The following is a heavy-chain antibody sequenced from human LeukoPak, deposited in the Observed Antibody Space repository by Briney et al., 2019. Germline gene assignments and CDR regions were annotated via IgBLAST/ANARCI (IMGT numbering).Heavy chain of an antibody. CDR2: IVSSPSTYI. J-gene: IGHJ3*02. CDR3: ARDFGSNGDFHAFDI. D-gene: IGHD4-17*01. Sequence: GGSLRLSCAASGFTFSSYSMNWVRQAPGKGLEWVSSIVSSPSTYIYYADSVKGRFTISRDNAKNSLYLQMNSQRAEDTALYSCARDFGSNGDFHAFDIWGQGTMVTVP. CDR1: GFTFSSYS. V-gene: IGHV3-21*01.